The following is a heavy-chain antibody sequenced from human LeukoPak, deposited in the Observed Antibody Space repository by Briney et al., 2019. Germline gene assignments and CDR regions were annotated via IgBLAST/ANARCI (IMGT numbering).Heavy chain of an antibody. D-gene: IGHD2-15*01. V-gene: IGHV1-46*01. J-gene: IGHJ4*02. Sequence: ASVKVSCKASGYTFTSYYMHWVRQAPGQGLEWMGIINPSGGSTTYAQKFQGRVTMTRDTSTSTVYMELSSLRPEDTAVYYCARSGVVAPFDYWGQGTLVTVSS. CDR1: GYTFTSYY. CDR3: ARSGVVAPFDY. CDR2: INPSGGST.